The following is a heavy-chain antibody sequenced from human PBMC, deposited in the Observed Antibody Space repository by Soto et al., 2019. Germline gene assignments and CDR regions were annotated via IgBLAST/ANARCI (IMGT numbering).Heavy chain of an antibody. CDR1: GFTFSSAW. CDR2: IWYDGSNK. V-gene: IGHV3-33*08. J-gene: IGHJ3*02. D-gene: IGHD4-17*01. Sequence: PGGSLRLSCAASGFTFSSAWMNWVRQAPGKRLEWVAVIWYDGSNKYYADSVKGRFTISRDNSKNTLYLQMNSLRAEDTAVYYCAREAHGDYEYAFDIWGQGTMVTVSS. CDR3: AREAHGDYEYAFDI.